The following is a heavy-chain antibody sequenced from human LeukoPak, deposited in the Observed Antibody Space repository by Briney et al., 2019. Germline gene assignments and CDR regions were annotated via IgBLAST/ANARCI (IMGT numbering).Heavy chain of an antibody. CDR1: GFTFSSYA. D-gene: IGHD3-3*01. J-gene: IGHJ6*02. Sequence: GGSLRLSCAASGFTFSSYAMSWVRQAPGKGLEWVSAISGSGGSTYYADSVKGRFTISRDNSKNTLYLQMNSLRAEDTAVYYCAKDHGSHDFWSGYAYYYYYGMDVWGQGTTVTVSS. V-gene: IGHV3-23*01. CDR3: AKDHGSHDFWSGYAYYYYYGMDV. CDR2: ISGSGGST.